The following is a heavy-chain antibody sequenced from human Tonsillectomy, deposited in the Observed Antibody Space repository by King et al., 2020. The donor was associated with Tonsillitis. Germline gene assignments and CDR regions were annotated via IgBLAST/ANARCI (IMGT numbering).Heavy chain of an antibody. CDR1: GGSISSSSYY. J-gene: IGHJ4*02. V-gene: IGHV4-39*01. CDR2: IYYSGST. CDR3: ARQAVDGDYFDY. D-gene: IGHD6-19*01. Sequence: QLQESGPGLVKPSETLSLTCTVSGGSISSSSYYWGWIRQPPGKGLEWIGSIYYSGSTHYHPSLRSRVSISVDTSKNQFSLKLSSVTAADTTVYYCARQAVDGDYFDYWGQGTLVTASS.